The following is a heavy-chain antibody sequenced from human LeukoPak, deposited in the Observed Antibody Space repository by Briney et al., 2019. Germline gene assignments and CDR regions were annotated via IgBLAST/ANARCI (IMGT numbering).Heavy chain of an antibody. V-gene: IGHV4-39*07. J-gene: IGHJ4*02. D-gene: IGHD3-16*01. Sequence: SETLSLTCSVSGGSVSSDGSFWGWVRQPLGRGLEWMGSVSHRGTTFHNPSLRSRVTVSADMSKNHFSLTLSSVTATDTAVYYCVRDTGRYAIDYWGQGILVTVSS. CDR2: VSHRGTT. CDR1: GGSVSSDGSF. CDR3: VRDTGRYAIDY.